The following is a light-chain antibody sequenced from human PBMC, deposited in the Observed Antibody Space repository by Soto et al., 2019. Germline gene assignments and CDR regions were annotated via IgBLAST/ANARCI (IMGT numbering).Light chain of an antibody. CDR3: QQYNKWPPWT. V-gene: IGKV3-15*01. J-gene: IGKJ1*01. Sequence: EIVLTQSPGTLSLSPGEKATLSCRASQSVSSYLAWYQQKPGLAPRLLISAASTRATGIPARFSGNGSETEFTLTIDNLQSEDYALYYCQQYNKWPPWTFGQGTKVDI. CDR1: QSVSSY. CDR2: AAS.